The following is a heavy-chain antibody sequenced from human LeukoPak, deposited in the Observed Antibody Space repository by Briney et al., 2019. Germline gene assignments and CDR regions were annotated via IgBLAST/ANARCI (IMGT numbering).Heavy chain of an antibody. CDR3: AKDRGQFYYYYMDV. J-gene: IGHJ6*03. Sequence: GGSLRLSCAASGFTFSSYSMNWVRQAPGKGLEWVSSISSSSSYIYYADSVKGRFTISRDNAKNSLYLQMNSLRAEDTALYYCAKDRGQFYYYYMDVWGKGTTVTVSS. CDR2: ISSSSSYI. D-gene: IGHD4-11*01. V-gene: IGHV3-21*04. CDR1: GFTFSSYS.